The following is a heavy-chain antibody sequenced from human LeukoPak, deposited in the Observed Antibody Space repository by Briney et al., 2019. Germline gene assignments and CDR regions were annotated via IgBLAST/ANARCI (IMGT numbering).Heavy chain of an antibody. CDR2: IFSGGTT. J-gene: IGHJ4*02. Sequence: GGSLRLSRAASGFLVRSNYMKWVRRAPGKGLEGESGIFSGGTTYYAESVKGRFTISRDNSKNTLYLQMKSRRAEDTAVYYCAKDMGVRGVFDYWGQGTLVTVSS. V-gene: IGHV3-53*01. CDR3: AKDMGVRGVFDY. D-gene: IGHD3-10*01. CDR1: GFLVRSNY.